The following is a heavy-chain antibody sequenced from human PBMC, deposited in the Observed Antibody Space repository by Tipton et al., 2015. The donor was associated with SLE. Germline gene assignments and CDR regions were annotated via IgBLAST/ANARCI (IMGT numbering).Heavy chain of an antibody. J-gene: IGHJ5*02. D-gene: IGHD5-24*01. V-gene: IGHV4-59*01. CDR3: ARMRGGYNAHH. CDR2: ISYSGST. CDR1: GGSISSDY. Sequence: TLSLTCTVSGGSISSDYWTWIRQPPGKGLEWIGYISYSGSTNYNPSVRSRVSISLGTSKNQFSLKVKSVTTADTAVYYCARMRGGYNAHHWGQGILVTVSS.